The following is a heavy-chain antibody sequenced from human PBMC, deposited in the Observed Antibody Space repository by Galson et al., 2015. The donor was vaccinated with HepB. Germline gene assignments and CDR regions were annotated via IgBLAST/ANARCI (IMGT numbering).Heavy chain of an antibody. J-gene: IGHJ4*02. D-gene: IGHD4-17*01. Sequence: SETLSLTCTVSGDSISSYYWSWIRQPPGKGLEWIGYIYYSGSTNYNPSLKSRVTISVDTSKNQFSLKLSSVTAADTAVYYCARGDDYGDPDYFDYWGQGTLVTVSS. CDR2: IYYSGST. CDR3: ARGDDYGDPDYFDY. V-gene: IGHV4-59*13. CDR1: GDSISSYY.